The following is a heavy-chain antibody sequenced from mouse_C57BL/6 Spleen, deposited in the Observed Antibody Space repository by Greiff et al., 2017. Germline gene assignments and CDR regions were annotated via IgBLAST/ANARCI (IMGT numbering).Heavy chain of an antibody. D-gene: IGHD2-4*01. CDR2: IGPGSGST. CDR3: ARERDYDFPYFDY. Sequence: VQLQQSGAELVKPGASVKISCKASGYTFTDYYINWVKQRPGQGLEWIGKIGPGSGSTYYNEKFTGKATLTADKSSSTAYMQLSSLTSEDSAVYFCARERDYDFPYFDYWGQGTTLTVSS. J-gene: IGHJ2*01. V-gene: IGHV1-77*01. CDR1: GYTFTDYY.